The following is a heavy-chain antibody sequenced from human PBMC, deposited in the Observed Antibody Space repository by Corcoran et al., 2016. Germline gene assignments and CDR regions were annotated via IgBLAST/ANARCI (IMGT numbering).Heavy chain of an antibody. CDR3: AREYCSSTSCRYGMDV. D-gene: IGHD2-2*01. CDR1: GFTFSSYS. V-gene: IGHV3-21*01. Sequence: EVQLVESGGGLVKPGGSLRLSCAASGFTFSSYSMNWVRQAPGKGLEWVSSISSSSSYIYYADSVKGRFTISRDNAKNSLYLQMYSLRAEDTAVYYCAREYCSSTSCRYGMDVWGQGTTVTVSS. J-gene: IGHJ6*02. CDR2: ISSSSSYI.